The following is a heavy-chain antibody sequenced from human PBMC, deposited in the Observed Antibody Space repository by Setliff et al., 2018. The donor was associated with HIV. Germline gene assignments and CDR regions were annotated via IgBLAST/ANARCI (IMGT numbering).Heavy chain of an antibody. CDR1: GDSITRSSSYY. J-gene: IGHJ4*02. CDR2: THQSGGT. Sequence: SETLSLTCTVSGDSITRSSSYYWGWIRQPPGKGLEWIGSTHQSGGTSYSPSLKSRLTISIDTSKNHFSLGVSSLTAADTAVYYCARQLGGGGDYWGQGVLVTVSS. D-gene: IGHD2-15*01. CDR3: ARQLGGGGDY. V-gene: IGHV4-39*01.